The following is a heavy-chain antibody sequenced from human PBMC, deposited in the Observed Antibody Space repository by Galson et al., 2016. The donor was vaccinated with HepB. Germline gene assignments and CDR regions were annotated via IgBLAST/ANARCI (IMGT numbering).Heavy chain of an antibody. V-gene: IGHV1-46*01. CDR1: GYSFTNYY. D-gene: IGHD6-13*01. J-gene: IGHJ2*01. CDR3: ARGKGGHSTSYFDL. Sequence: SVKVSCKASGYSFTNYYVNWVRQAPGQGLEWMGIFNPNGGSTSNAQKFQGRVTMTRDTSTSTIYMELKNLTSEDTAMYYCARGKGGHSTSYFDLWGRGTLVTDSS. CDR2: FNPNGGST.